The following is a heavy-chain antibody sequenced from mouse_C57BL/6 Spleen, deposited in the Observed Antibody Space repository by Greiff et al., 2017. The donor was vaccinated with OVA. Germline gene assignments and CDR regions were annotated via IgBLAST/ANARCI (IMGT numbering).Heavy chain of an antibody. V-gene: IGHV3-6*01. CDR1: GYSITSGYY. Sequence: ESGPGLVKPSQSLSLTCSVTGYSITSGYYWNWIRQFPGNKLEWMGYISYDGSNNYNPSLKNRISITRDTSKNQFFLKLNSVTTEDTATYYCARLIYDGYYGDYFDYWGQGTTLTVSS. J-gene: IGHJ2*01. CDR2: ISYDGSN. CDR3: ARLIYDGYYGDYFDY. D-gene: IGHD2-3*01.